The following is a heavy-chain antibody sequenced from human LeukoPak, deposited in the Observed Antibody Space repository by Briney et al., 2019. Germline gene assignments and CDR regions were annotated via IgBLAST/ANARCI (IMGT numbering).Heavy chain of an antibody. Sequence: SETLSLTCAVYGGSFSGYYWGWIRQPPGKGLEWIGEINHSGSTNYNPSLKSRVTISVDTSKNQFSLKLSSVTAADTAVYYCARGGIAAAVYNWFDPWGQGTLVTVSS. CDR3: ARGGIAAAVYNWFDP. J-gene: IGHJ5*02. CDR1: GGSFSGYY. V-gene: IGHV4-34*01. CDR2: INHSGST. D-gene: IGHD6-13*01.